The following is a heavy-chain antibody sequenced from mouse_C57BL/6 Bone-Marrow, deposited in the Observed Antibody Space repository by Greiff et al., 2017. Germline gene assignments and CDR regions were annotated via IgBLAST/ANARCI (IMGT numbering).Heavy chain of an antibody. J-gene: IGHJ1*03. V-gene: IGHV14-3*01. Sequence: VHLVESVAELVRPGASVKLSCTASGFNIKNTYMHFVKQRPEQGLEWIGRIDPANGNTKYAPKFQGKATITADTSSNTAYLQLSSLTSEDTAIYYCAFGRRYFDVWGTGTTVTVSS. CDR3: AFGRRYFDV. CDR1: GFNIKNTY. D-gene: IGHD2-12*01. CDR2: IDPANGNT.